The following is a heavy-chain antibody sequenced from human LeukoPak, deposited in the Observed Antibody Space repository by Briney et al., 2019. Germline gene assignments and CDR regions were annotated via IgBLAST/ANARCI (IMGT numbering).Heavy chain of an antibody. V-gene: IGHV3-30-3*01. CDR1: GFTFSSYA. D-gene: IGHD3-3*01. CDR2: ISYDGSNK. J-gene: IGHJ4*02. CDR3: ARDLLYVLRFLEWLSMGFDY. Sequence: PGRSLRLSCAASGFTFSSYAMHWVRQAPGKGLEWVAVISYDGSNKYYADSVKGRFTISRDNSKNTLYLQMNSLRAEDTAVYYCARDLLYVLRFLEWLSMGFDYWGQGTLVTVSS.